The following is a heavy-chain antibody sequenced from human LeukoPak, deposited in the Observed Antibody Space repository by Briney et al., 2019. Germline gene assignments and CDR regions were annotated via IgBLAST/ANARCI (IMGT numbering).Heavy chain of an antibody. Sequence: GGSLRLSCADSGFTFSSYEMNWVRQAPGKGLEWVSYISSSGSTIYYADSVKGRFTISRDNAKNSLYLQMNSLRAEDTAVYYCARKDSAGDYFDYWGQGTLVTVSS. CDR1: GFTFSSYE. V-gene: IGHV3-48*03. D-gene: IGHD2-15*01. CDR3: ARKDSAGDYFDY. CDR2: ISSSGSTI. J-gene: IGHJ4*02.